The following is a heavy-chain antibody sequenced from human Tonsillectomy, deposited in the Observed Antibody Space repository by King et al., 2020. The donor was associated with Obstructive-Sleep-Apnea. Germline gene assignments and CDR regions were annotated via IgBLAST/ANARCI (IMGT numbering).Heavy chain of an antibody. CDR1: GGSISSSSYY. V-gene: IGHV4-39*07. D-gene: IGHD3-3*01. CDR3: ASYPYYDFWSGYYNSRYYGMDV. CDR2: IYYSGST. J-gene: IGHJ6*02. Sequence: QLQESGPGLVKPSETLSLTCTVSGGSISSSSYYWGWIRQPPGNGLEWIGSIYYSGSTDNNPSLKSRVTISVDTSKNQFSLKLSSVTAADTAVYYCASYPYYDFWSGYYNSRYYGMDVWGQGTTVTVSS.